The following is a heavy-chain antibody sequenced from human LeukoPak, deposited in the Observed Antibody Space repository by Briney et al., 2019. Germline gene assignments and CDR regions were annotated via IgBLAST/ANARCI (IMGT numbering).Heavy chain of an antibody. CDR1: GGSFSSHY. Sequence: SETLSLTCTVSGGSFSSHYWSWIRQPPGKGLEWIGYIYNGGSTNYNPSLKSRVTISVDTSKNQFSLKLTSVTAADTAVYYCATLRDGYEFDYWGQGTLVTVSS. D-gene: IGHD5-24*01. CDR2: IYNGGST. CDR3: ATLRDGYEFDY. V-gene: IGHV4-59*11. J-gene: IGHJ4*02.